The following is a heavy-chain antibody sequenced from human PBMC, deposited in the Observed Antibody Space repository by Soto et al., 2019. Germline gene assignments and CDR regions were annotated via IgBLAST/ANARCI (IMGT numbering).Heavy chain of an antibody. Sequence: SETLSLTCTVSGDSVSSHYWGWIRQPAGKGLEWLGRLYNDERTNYNPSLKSRVTMSMDTSKNQFSLKLTSVTAADSAVYFCAREPLAHSYFDFWGQGILVTVS. CDR3: AREPLAHSYFDF. CDR2: LYNDERT. CDR1: GDSVSSHY. V-gene: IGHV4-4*07. J-gene: IGHJ4*02.